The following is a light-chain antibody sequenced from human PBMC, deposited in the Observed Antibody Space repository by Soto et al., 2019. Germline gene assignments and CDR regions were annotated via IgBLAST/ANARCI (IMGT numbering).Light chain of an antibody. CDR2: DVS. CDR1: GSDVCGYNY. V-gene: IGLV2-14*01. J-gene: IGLJ1*01. Sequence: QSALTQPASVSGSPGQSITISCTGTGSDVCGYNYVSWYQQNPGKAPKLMIYDVSNRPSGVSNRFSGSKSGNTASLTISGLQAEDEAEYYCCSSTSSTPYVFGTGTKLTVL. CDR3: CSSTSSTPYV.